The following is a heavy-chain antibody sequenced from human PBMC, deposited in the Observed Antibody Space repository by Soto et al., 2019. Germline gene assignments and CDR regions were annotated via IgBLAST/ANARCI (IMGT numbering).Heavy chain of an antibody. D-gene: IGHD5-18*01. V-gene: IGHV1-3*01. CDR3: AREIQGLYYFDY. CDR2: INAGNGNT. Sequence: QVQVVQSGAEVKKPGASVKVSCKASEYTFTSYVIHWVRQAPGQSLEWMGWINAGNGNTKYSQKCQGRVTITRDTSASTAYMELRSLRSEDTAVYYCAREIQGLYYFDYWGQGTLVTVSS. CDR1: EYTFTSYV. J-gene: IGHJ4*02.